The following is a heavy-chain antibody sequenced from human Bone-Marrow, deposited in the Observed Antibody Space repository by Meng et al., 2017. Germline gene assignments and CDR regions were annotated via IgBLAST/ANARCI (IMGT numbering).Heavy chain of an antibody. V-gene: IGHV3-15*01. Sequence: GESLKISCAASGFRFNDAWMSWVRLAPGKGLEWVGRIKSKGHGETTDYAAPVKGRFTISRDDSKNTVYLQMSSLKTEDTAVYYCSTFYCSDGTCSPHFWGQGTLVTVSS. J-gene: IGHJ4*02. CDR1: GFRFNDAW. CDR2: IKSKGHGETT. D-gene: IGHD2-15*01. CDR3: STFYCSDGTCSPHF.